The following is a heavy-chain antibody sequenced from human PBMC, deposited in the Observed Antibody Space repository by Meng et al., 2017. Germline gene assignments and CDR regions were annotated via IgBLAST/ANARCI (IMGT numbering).Heavy chain of an antibody. D-gene: IGHD2-2*01. CDR1: GGSFSGYY. Sequence: SETLSLTCAVYGGSFSGYYWSWIRQPPGKGLEWIGEINHSGSTNYNPSLKSRVTISVDTSKNQFSLKLSSVTAADTAVYYCARASLVVVPAAINWFDPWGQATLVAVSS. V-gene: IGHV4-34*09. CDR2: INHSGST. J-gene: IGHJ5*02. CDR3: ARASLVVVPAAINWFDP.